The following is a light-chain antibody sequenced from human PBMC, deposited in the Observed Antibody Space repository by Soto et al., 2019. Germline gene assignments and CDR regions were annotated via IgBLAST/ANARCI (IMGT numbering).Light chain of an antibody. CDR3: SSYTSSRNVV. V-gene: IGLV2-14*01. Sequence: QSALTQPASVSGSPGQSITISCTGTSSDVGGYNLVSWYQQHPGKAPKLMIYEVSNRPSGVSHRFSGSKAGTTASLTICGLQAEDEADYYCSSYTSSRNVVFGGGTKLTVL. CDR1: SSDVGGYNL. CDR2: EVS. J-gene: IGLJ2*01.